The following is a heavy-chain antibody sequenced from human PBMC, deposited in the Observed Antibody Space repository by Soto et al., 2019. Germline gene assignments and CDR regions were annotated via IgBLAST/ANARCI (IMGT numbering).Heavy chain of an antibody. V-gene: IGHV3-23*01. CDR2: IGGRGNSA. J-gene: IGHJ3*01. CDR1: GFIFTNYA. CDR3: VREGRGSFDF. Sequence: VGSLRLSCAASGFIFTNYAMNWVRQAPGKGLEWVSVIGGRGNSAYYADSVQGRFTISRDNSKNTLSLQMSSLTADDTAIYYCVREGRGSFDFWGRRTMVTVSS. D-gene: IGHD5-12*01.